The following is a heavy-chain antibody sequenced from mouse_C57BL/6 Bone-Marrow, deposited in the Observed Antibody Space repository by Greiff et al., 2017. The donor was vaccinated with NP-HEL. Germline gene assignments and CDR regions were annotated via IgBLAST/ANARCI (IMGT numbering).Heavy chain of an antibody. V-gene: IGHV1-75*01. Sequence: VKLQESGPELVKPGASVKISCKASGYTFTDYYINWVKQRPGQGLEWIGWIFPGSGSTYYNEKFKGKATLTVDKSSSTAYMLLSSLTSEDSAVYFCAREDYYGSPWFAYWGQGTLVTVSA. CDR3: AREDYYGSPWFAY. D-gene: IGHD1-1*01. CDR2: IFPGSGST. J-gene: IGHJ3*01. CDR1: GYTFTDYY.